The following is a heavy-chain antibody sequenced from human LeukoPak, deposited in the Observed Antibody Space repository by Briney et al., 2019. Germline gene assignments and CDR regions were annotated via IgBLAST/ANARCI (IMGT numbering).Heavy chain of an antibody. V-gene: IGHV3-7*04. D-gene: IGHD5-24*01. CDR2: IKQDGSKK. J-gene: IGHJ4*02. CDR3: TRVGYIDEGIDY. CDR1: GFIFSSYS. Sequence: GGSLRLSCAASGFIFSSYSMNWVRQAPGKGLEWVANIKQDGSKKSYVDSVKGRFTISRDNAKNSLYLQMNSLRAEDTAIYYCTRVGYIDEGIDYWGQGTLVTVSS.